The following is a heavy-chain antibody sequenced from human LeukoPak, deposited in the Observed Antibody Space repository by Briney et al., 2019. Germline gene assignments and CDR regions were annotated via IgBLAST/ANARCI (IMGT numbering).Heavy chain of an antibody. CDR1: GGSFSGYY. J-gene: IGHJ4*02. CDR2: INHSGST. Sequence: PSETLPLTCAVYGGSFSGYYWSWIRQPPGKGLEWIGEINHSGSTNYNPSLKSRVTISVDTSKNQFSLKLSSVTAADTAVYYCARGAYDYIWGSYRQYYYFDYWGQGTLVTVSS. V-gene: IGHV4-34*01. D-gene: IGHD3-16*02. CDR3: ARGAYDYIWGSYRQYYYFDY.